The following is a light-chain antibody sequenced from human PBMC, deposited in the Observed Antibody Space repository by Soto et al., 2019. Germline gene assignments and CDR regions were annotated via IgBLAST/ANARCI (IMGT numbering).Light chain of an antibody. V-gene: IGKV1-5*03. J-gene: IGKJ1*01. CDR2: NVS. Sequence: DIQMTQSPSTLPASVGDRVTITCRASQTIGNWLAWYQQKPGKVPKLLIYNVSSLESGVPSRFSGSESGTEFTLTISSLQPDVFATYYCQQCNFYWTFGQGTKVEIK. CDR1: QTIGNW. CDR3: QQCNFYWT.